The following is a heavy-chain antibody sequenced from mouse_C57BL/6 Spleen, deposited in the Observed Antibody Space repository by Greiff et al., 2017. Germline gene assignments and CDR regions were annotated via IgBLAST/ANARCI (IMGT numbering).Heavy chain of an antibody. CDR3: ARDYGSNYGYFDD. Sequence: QVQLQQSGAELVKPGASVQMSCKASGFTFTSYWITWVRQRPGQGLEWLGDICPGSGSTNYNAKFKSQVTLTVDTSSSTPYMHLSRLTSEDAAVYNCARDYGSNYGYFDDWGAGTTVTVSA. V-gene: IGHV1-55*01. D-gene: IGHD1-1*01. CDR1: GFTFTSYW. CDR2: ICPGSGST. J-gene: IGHJ1*01.